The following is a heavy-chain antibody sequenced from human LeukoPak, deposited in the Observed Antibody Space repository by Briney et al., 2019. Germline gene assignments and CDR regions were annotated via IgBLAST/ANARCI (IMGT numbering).Heavy chain of an antibody. Sequence: GGSLRLSCAASGFIVSSNYMGWVRQAPGKGLEYVSVIYSGGNTYYGGSVKGRFTISRDNSKNTIYLQMNSLRAEDTAVFYCARLVATTGRLYFDYWGQGNLVTVSP. J-gene: IGHJ4*02. CDR2: IYSGGNT. D-gene: IGHD1-1*01. CDR3: ARLVATTGRLYFDY. V-gene: IGHV3-53*01. CDR1: GFIVSSNY.